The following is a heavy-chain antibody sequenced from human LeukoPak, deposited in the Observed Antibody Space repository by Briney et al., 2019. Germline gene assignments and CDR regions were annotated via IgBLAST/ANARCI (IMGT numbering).Heavy chain of an antibody. D-gene: IGHD1-1*01. V-gene: IGHV3-30*02. Sequence: GGSLILSCAASGFTFSSYGMHWVRQAPGKGLEWVAFIRYDGSNKYYADSVKGRFTISRDNSKNTLYLQMNSLRAEDTAVYYCAKTTRAPTPYDYWGQGTLVTVSS. J-gene: IGHJ4*02. CDR3: AKTTRAPTPYDY. CDR2: IRYDGSNK. CDR1: GFTFSSYG.